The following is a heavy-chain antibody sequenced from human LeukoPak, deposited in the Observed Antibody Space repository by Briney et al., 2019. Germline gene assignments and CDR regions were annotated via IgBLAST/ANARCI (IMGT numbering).Heavy chain of an antibody. J-gene: IGHJ4*02. CDR1: GASISSYY. CDR3: ARDDPDSSGYYHDY. CDR2: IYTSGST. V-gene: IGHV4-4*07. D-gene: IGHD3-22*01. Sequence: SETLSLTCTVSGASISSYYWSWLRQPAGKGLEWIGRIYTSGSTNYNPSLKSRVTMSVDTSKNQFSLKLSSVTAADTAVYYCARDDPDSSGYYHDYWGQGTLVTVSS.